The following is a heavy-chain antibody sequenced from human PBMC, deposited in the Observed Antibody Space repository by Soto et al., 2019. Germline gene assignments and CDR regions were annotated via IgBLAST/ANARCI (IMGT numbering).Heavy chain of an antibody. CDR2: IIPLFGTP. J-gene: IGHJ6*02. Sequence: QVQVVQSGVEVRRPGSSVKVSCKASGDTFKNCVISWVRQAPGQGLEWMGGIIPLFGTPDFAQRFQGRLTITTDESTTTAYMEPSRLRSEDTATYYCAPELGVGKLSVVCGQGTTVIVSS. D-gene: IGHD7-27*01. CDR3: APELGVGKLSVV. CDR1: GDTFKNCV. V-gene: IGHV1-69*01.